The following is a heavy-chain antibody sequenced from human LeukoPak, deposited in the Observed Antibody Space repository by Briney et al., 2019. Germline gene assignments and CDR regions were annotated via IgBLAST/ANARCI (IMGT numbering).Heavy chain of an antibody. D-gene: IGHD3-10*01. CDR1: GFTFSTYG. Sequence: PGGTLRLSCAASGFTFSTYGMTGVRQAPGRGREGVSAISGSAARTFYADSVKGRFTISRDNSKNTLSLQMNSLRAEDTAVYYCAKRGPGSPESGKYYFDYWGQGTLVTVSS. V-gene: IGHV3-23*01. CDR3: AKRGPGSPESGKYYFDY. CDR2: ISGSAART. J-gene: IGHJ4*02.